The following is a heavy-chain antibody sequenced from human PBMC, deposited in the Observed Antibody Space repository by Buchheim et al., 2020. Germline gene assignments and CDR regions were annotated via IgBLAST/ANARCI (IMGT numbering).Heavy chain of an antibody. D-gene: IGHD3-16*01. CDR3: AREGNWGSFDL. Sequence: QVQLQESGPGLVKPSQTLSLTCTVSGGSISSGGYYWSWIRQHPGKGLEWIGYIYYTGSTAYNPSLKSRLTLSVDTSKNQFSLKLRNVTAADTAMYFCAREGNWGSFDLWGQGTL. CDR2: IYYTGST. V-gene: IGHV4-31*03. CDR1: GGSISSGGYY. J-gene: IGHJ4*02.